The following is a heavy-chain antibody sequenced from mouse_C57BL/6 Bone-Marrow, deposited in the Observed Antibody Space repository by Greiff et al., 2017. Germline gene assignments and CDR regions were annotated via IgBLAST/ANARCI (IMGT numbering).Heavy chain of an antibody. D-gene: IGHD1-1*01. J-gene: IGHJ1*03. CDR2: IYPRSGNT. Sequence: VQLQQSGAELARPGASVKLSCKASGYTFTSYGISWVKQRTGQGLEWIGEIYPRSGNTYYNEKFKGKATLTADKSSSTAYMELRGLTSEDSAVYFCAREDYYGSSGGYFDVWGTGTTVTVSS. V-gene: IGHV1-81*01. CDR3: AREDYYGSSGGYFDV. CDR1: GYTFTSYG.